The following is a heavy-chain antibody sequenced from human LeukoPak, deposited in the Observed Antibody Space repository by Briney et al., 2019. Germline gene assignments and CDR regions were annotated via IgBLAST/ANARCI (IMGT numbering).Heavy chain of an antibody. D-gene: IGHD6-25*01. CDR3: ATSRGSPWDYFDY. J-gene: IGHJ4*02. Sequence: SVKVSCKASGGTFSSYAISWVRQAPGRGLEWMGGIIPIFGTANYAQKFQGRVTITADESTSTAYMELSSLRSEDTAVYYCATSRGSPWDYFDYWGQGTLVTVSS. CDR1: GGTFSSYA. CDR2: IIPIFGTA. V-gene: IGHV1-69*01.